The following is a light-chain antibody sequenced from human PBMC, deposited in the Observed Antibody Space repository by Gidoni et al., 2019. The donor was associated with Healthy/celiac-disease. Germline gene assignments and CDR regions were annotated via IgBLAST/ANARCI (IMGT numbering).Light chain of an antibody. CDR3: QQYFSTPLT. J-gene: IGKJ4*01. V-gene: IGKV4-1*01. Sequence: DVVMTQAPDSLAGSLGERATINCKSSRSVLYSSNNQNYLAWYQQKPGQPPKLLIYWASTRESGVPDRFRGSGSGTDFTLTISSLPAEDVAVYYCQQYFSTPLTFGGGTKVEIK. CDR2: WAS. CDR1: RSVLYSSNNQNY.